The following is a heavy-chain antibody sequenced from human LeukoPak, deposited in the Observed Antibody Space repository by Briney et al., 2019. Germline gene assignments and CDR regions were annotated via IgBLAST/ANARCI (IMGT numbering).Heavy chain of an antibody. D-gene: IGHD6-13*01. CDR2: IYPGDSDT. V-gene: IGHV5-51*01. J-gene: IGHJ4*02. Sequence: GESLKISCKGSGYSFTSYWIGWVRQMPGKGLEWMGIIYPGDSDTRYSPSFQGQVTISADKSISTAYLQWSSLKASDTAMYYCATQAGSSSSHYYFDYWGQGTLVTVSS. CDR1: GYSFTSYW. CDR3: ATQAGSSSSHYYFDY.